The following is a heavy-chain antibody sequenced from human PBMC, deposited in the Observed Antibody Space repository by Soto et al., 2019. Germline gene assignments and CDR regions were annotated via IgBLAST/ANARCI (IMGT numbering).Heavy chain of an antibody. Sequence: EVQLVESGGGLVQPGGSLRLSCAASGFTFSSYWMSWVRQAPGKGLEWVANIKQDGSEKYYVDSVKGRFTISRDNAKNSLYLQMNSLRAEDTAVYYCARDTITFGGVRRLDYWGQGTLVTVSS. CDR2: IKQDGSEK. J-gene: IGHJ4*02. CDR1: GFTFSSYW. CDR3: ARDTITFGGVRRLDY. D-gene: IGHD3-16*01. V-gene: IGHV3-7*01.